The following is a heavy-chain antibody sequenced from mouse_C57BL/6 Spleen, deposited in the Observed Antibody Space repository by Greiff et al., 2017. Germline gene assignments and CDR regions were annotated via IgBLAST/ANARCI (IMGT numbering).Heavy chain of an antibody. CDR3: ARSYDYDGWYFDV. J-gene: IGHJ1*03. CDR2: LYPGSGNT. D-gene: IGHD2-4*01. V-gene: IGHV1-76*01. Sequence: QVQLKESGAELVRPGASVKLSCKASGYTFTDYYINWVKQRPGQGLEWIARLYPGSGNTYYTEKFKGKATLTAEKSSSTAYMQLSSLTSEDSAVYFCARSYDYDGWYFDVWGTGTTVTVSS. CDR1: GYTFTDYY.